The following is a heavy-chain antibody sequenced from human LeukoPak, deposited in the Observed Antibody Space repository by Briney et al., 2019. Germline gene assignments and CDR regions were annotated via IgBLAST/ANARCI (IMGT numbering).Heavy chain of an antibody. J-gene: IGHJ4*02. CDR1: GFTFSSYW. CDR2: IKQDGSKK. Sequence: GGSLRLSCAASGFTFSSYWMTWVRQAPGKGLEWVANIKQDGSKKNYVDSVKGRFTISRDNAKNSLYLQMNSLRAEDTAVYYCAAPLDYYDSSGYHQGGDWGQGTLVTVSS. D-gene: IGHD3-22*01. CDR3: AAPLDYYDSSGYHQGGD. V-gene: IGHV3-7*03.